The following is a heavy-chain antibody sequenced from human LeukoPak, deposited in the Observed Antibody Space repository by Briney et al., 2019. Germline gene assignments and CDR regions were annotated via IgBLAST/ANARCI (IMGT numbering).Heavy chain of an antibody. D-gene: IGHD3-22*01. CDR2: IYYSGST. V-gene: IGHV4-39*07. J-gene: IGHJ3*02. CDR3: ARDPYYYDSSGLDI. Sequence: PSETLSLTCTVSGGSISSSSYYCGWIRQPPGKGLEWIGSIYYSGSTYYNPSLKSRVTISVDTSKNQFSLKLSSVTAADTAVYYCARDPYYYDSSGLDIWGQGTMVTVSS. CDR1: GGSISSSSYY.